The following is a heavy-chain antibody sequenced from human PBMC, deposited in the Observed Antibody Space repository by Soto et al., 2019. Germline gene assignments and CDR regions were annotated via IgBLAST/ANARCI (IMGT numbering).Heavy chain of an antibody. CDR2: INHSGST. V-gene: IGHV4-34*01. CDR3: ARGTFKPTHIWGSYRDRLRGFDAFDI. D-gene: IGHD3-16*02. Sequence: PSETLSLTCAVYGGSFSGYYWSWIRQPPGKGLEWIGEINHSGSTNYNPSLKSRVTISVDTSKNQFSLKLSSVTAADTAVYCCARGTFKPTHIWGSYRDRLRGFDAFDILGQGTMVTVSS. CDR1: GGSFSGYY. J-gene: IGHJ3*02.